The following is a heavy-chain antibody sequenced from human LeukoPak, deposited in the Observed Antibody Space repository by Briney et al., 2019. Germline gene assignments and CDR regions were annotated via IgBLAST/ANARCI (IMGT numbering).Heavy chain of an antibody. CDR2: VYTSGST. CDR3: ARRVDYGDYFDY. V-gene: IGHV4-4*09. CDR1: GGSISSYY. D-gene: IGHD4-17*01. Sequence: SETLSLTCTVSGGSISSYYWSWIRQPPGKGLGWIGFVYTSGSTNYNPSLKSRVTISVDTSKKQFSMKVSSVTAADTAVYYCARRVDYGDYFDYWGQGTLVTVSS. J-gene: IGHJ4*02.